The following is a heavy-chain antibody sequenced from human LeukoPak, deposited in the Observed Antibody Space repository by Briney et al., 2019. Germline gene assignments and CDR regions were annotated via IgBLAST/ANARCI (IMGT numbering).Heavy chain of an antibody. CDR3: ARAGGAVAGRFDY. Sequence: GASVKVSCKASGYTFTGYYMHWVRQAPGQGLEWMGRINPNSGGTNYAQKFQGRVTVTRDTSISTAYMELSRLRSDATAVYYCARAGGAVAGRFDYWGQGTLVTVSS. D-gene: IGHD6-19*01. CDR1: GYTFTGYY. J-gene: IGHJ4*02. CDR2: INPNSGGT. V-gene: IGHV1-2*06.